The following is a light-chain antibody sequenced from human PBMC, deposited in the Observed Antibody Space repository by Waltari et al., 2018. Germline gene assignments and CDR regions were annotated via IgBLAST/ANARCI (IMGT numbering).Light chain of an antibody. V-gene: IGLV2-11*01. J-gene: IGLJ1*01. CDR2: EVT. CDR3: CSYAGRYTFV. CDR1: ISYVGNYTY. Sequence: QSALTQPRSVSGSPGQSVTISCTATISYVGNYTYVSWYQQHPGKAPKLIIYEVTKRPSGVPDRLSGSKSGNTASLTISGLQAEDEADYYCCSYAGRYTFVFGTGTKVTVL.